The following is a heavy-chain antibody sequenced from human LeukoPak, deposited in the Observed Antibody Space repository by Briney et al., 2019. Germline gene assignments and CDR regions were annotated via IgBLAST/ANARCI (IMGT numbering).Heavy chain of an antibody. D-gene: IGHD4-23*01. CDR3: ARETVVTLYYYYYMDV. Sequence: PSETLSLTCTVSGGSISSGSYYWSWIRQPAGKGLEWIGRIYTSGSTNYNPSLKSRVTISVDTSKNQFSLKLSSVTAADTAVYYCARETVVTLYYYYYMDVWGKGTTVTISS. CDR2: IYTSGST. CDR1: GGSISSGSYY. J-gene: IGHJ6*03. V-gene: IGHV4-61*02.